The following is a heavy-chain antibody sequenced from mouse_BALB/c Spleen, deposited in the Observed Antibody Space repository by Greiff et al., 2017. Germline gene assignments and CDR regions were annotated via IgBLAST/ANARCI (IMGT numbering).Heavy chain of an antibody. CDR2: ISDGGSYT. Sequence: EVQLQESGGGLVKPGGSLKLSCAASGFTFSDYYMYWVRQTPEKRLEWVATISDGGSYTYYPDSVKGRFTISRDNAKNNLYLQMSSLKSEDTAMYYCARAVTTGVYYYAMDYWGQGTSVTVSS. CDR3: ARAVTTGVYYYAMDY. CDR1: GFTFSDYY. J-gene: IGHJ4*01. D-gene: IGHD1-1*01. V-gene: IGHV5-4*02.